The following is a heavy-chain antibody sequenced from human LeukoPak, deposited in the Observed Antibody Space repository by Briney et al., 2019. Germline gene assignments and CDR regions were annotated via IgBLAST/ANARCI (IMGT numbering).Heavy chain of an antibody. CDR3: ARPGIAAAGLDY. CDR1: GGTFSSYA. V-gene: IGHV1-69*05. Sequence: ASVKVSCKASGGTFSSYAISWVRQAPGQGLEWMGGIIPIFGTANYAQKFQGRVTITTDESTSTAYMELRSLRSDDTAVYYCARPGIAAAGLDYWGQGTLVTVSS. D-gene: IGHD6-13*01. J-gene: IGHJ4*02. CDR2: IIPIFGTA.